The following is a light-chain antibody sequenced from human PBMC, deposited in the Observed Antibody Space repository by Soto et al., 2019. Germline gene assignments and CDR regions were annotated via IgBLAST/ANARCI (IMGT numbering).Light chain of an antibody. CDR1: QSVFYRSTSKNQ. V-gene: IGKV4-1*01. CDR3: QQYHGFPWS. Sequence: DIVMTQSPDSLGVSLGERATINCKASQSVFYRSTSKNQLAWFQQKPGQPPKLLIYWASTRDSGVPDRFSGSRSGADFTLTISNLQSEDVAVYYSQQYHGFPWSCGQGPKMDIK. J-gene: IGKJ1*01. CDR2: WAS.